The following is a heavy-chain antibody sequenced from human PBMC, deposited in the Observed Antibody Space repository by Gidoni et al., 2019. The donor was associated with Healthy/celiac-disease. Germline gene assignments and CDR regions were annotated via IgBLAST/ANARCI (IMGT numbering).Heavy chain of an antibody. J-gene: IGHJ4*02. D-gene: IGHD6-19*01. V-gene: IGHV4-59*01. CDR3: ARTEYSSGWSSRYFDY. CDR1: GGSISSYY. CDR2: IYYSGST. Sequence: QVQLQESGPGLVKPSETLSLTCTVSGGSISSYYWSWIRQPPGKGLEWIVYIYYSGSTNYNPSLKSRVTISVDTSKNQFSLKLSYVTAADTAVYYCARTEYSSGWSSRYFDYWGQGTLVTVSS.